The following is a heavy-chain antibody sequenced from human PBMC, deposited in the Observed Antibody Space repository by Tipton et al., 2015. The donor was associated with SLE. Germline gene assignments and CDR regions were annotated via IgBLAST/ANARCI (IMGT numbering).Heavy chain of an antibody. Sequence: TLSLTCTVSGGSISSYYWSWIRQPAGGGLEWIGGIYTNENTNYNPSLTSRVTMSVDTSKNPFSLKLISVTAADTAVYYCAREFLNPVTTVHYYFDLWGRGTLVTVSS. J-gene: IGHJ2*01. CDR1: GGSISSYY. V-gene: IGHV4-4*07. CDR3: AREFLNPVTTVHYYFDL. D-gene: IGHD4-11*01. CDR2: IYTNENT.